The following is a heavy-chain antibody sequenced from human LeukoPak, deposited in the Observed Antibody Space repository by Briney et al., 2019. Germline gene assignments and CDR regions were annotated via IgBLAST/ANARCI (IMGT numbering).Heavy chain of an antibody. Sequence: SETLSLTCTVSGGSISSYYWSWIRQPPGKGLEWIGEINHSGSTNYNPSLKSRVTISVDTSKNQFSLNLSSVTAADTAVYYCAMLYSSPDYWGQGTLVTVSS. CDR1: GGSISSYY. D-gene: IGHD6-13*01. J-gene: IGHJ4*02. CDR3: AMLYSSPDY. V-gene: IGHV4-34*01. CDR2: INHSGST.